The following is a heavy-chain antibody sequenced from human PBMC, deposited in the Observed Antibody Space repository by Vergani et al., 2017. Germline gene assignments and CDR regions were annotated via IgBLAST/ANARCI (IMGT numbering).Heavy chain of an antibody. D-gene: IGHD3-22*01. Sequence: EVQLVESGGGLVKPGGSLRLSCAASGFTFSNAWMSWVRQAPGKGLEWVGRIKSKTDGGTTDYAAPVKGRFTISRDDSKNTLYLQMNSLKTEDTAVYYCAKGYYDSSGYYIWDRRAFDIWGQGTMVTVSS. CDR2: IKSKTDGGTT. CDR3: AKGYYDSSGYYIWDRRAFDI. CDR1: GFTFSNAW. J-gene: IGHJ3*02. V-gene: IGHV3-15*01.